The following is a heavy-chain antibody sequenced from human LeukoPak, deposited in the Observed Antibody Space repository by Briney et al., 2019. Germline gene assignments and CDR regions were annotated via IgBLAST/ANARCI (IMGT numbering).Heavy chain of an antibody. Sequence: ASVKVSCKASGYTFTGYYMHWMRQAPGQGLEWMGWINPNSGGTNYAQKFQGRVTMTRDTSISTAYMELSRLRSDDTAVYYCARAHYYYDSSGYYNYWGQGTLVTVSS. CDR3: ARAHYYYDSSGYYNY. J-gene: IGHJ4*02. CDR1: GYTFTGYY. V-gene: IGHV1-2*02. D-gene: IGHD3-22*01. CDR2: INPNSGGT.